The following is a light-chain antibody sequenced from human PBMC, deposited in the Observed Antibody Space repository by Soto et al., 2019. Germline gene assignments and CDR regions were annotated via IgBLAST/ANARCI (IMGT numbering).Light chain of an antibody. CDR3: QQYNSYSGM. V-gene: IGKV1-5*01. CDR2: DAS. Sequence: DIHVTHSPPTLSASLRDRVTITVRASQTISTWMAWYQQKPGKAPKLLVYDASTLQSGVASRFSGSGSGTEFTLIISGLQPEDFASYYCQQYNSYSGMFGQGTKVDIK. J-gene: IGKJ1*01. CDR1: QTISTW.